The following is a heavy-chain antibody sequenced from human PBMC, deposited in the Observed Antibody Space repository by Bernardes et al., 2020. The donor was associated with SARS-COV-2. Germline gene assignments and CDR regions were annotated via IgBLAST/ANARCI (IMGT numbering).Heavy chain of an antibody. CDR2: IYPGDYDT. J-gene: IGHJ4*02. Sequence: GGCLKISCKGSGYTFASHWIAWVRQMPGKGLEWMGIIYPGDYDTRYSPSFQGQVTISVDKSISTAYLQWNILSAQDTAMYFCARATSGVTHPYHLDTWGQGTLVTVSS. CDR1: GYTFASHW. CDR3: ARATSGVTHPYHLDT. D-gene: IGHD2-21*02. V-gene: IGHV5-51*01.